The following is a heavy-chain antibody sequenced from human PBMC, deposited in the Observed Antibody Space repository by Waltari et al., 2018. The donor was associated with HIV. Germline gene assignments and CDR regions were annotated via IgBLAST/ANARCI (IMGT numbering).Heavy chain of an antibody. CDR2: IWFVGSNK. Sequence: QVKLVESGGGVVQPGRSLRASSVASGFTFSNYGMHWVRQYPGRGLDGVAVIWFVGSNKSYEASVKVRLTISSDNSKDTLAPQIDSLTAEDTAIYYCARDKNCADSYYYYGLDVWGQGTTVTVSS. CDR1: GFTFSNYG. CDR3: ARDKNCADSYYYYGLDV. J-gene: IGHJ6*02. V-gene: IGHV3-33*01. D-gene: IGHD2-21*01.